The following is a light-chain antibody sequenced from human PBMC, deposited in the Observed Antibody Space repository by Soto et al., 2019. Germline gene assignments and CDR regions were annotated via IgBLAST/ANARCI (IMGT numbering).Light chain of an antibody. J-gene: IGKJ1*01. CDR1: QSVSSSY. CDR3: QQYGSPVA. Sequence: EIVLTQSPGTLSLSPGERATLSCRASQSVSSSYLAWYQQKPGQAPRLLIYGASSRATGIPDRFSGSGSGTDFTLTISRLEPEDFAVYDCQQYGSPVAFGQGTKVEIK. V-gene: IGKV3-20*01. CDR2: GAS.